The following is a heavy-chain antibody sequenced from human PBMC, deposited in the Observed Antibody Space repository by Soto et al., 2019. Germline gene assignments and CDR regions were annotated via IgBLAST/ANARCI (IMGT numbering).Heavy chain of an antibody. CDR3: ASDNSGYDL. CDR2: IKSKADGGTS. V-gene: IGHV3-15*07. Sequence: GGSLRLSCAASGFTFITAWINWVRQAPGKGLEWVGRIKSKADGGTSDFAAPVRGRFTISRDDSKSSVYLQMNSLKTEDTAVYYCASDNSGYDLWGQGTLVTVSS. CDR1: GFTFITAW. J-gene: IGHJ4*02. D-gene: IGHD5-12*01.